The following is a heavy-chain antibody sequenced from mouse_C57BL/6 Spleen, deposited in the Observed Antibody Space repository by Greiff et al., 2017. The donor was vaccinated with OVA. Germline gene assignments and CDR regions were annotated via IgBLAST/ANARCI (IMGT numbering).Heavy chain of an antibody. CDR2: IDPSDSET. CDR3: ARRGSGAMDY. Sequence: VKLVESGAELVRPGSSVKLSCKASGYTFTSYWMHWVKQRPIQGLEWIGNIDPSDSETHYNQKFKDKATLTVDKSSSTAYMQLSSLTSEDSAVYYCARRGSGAMDYWGQGTSVTVSS. D-gene: IGHD3-1*01. V-gene: IGHV1-52*01. CDR1: GYTFTSYW. J-gene: IGHJ4*01.